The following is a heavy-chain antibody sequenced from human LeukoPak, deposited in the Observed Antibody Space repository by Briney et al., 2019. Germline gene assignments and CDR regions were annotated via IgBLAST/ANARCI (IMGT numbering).Heavy chain of an antibody. V-gene: IGHV4-61*02. D-gene: IGHD2-2*01. CDR2: IYTSGGT. CDR3: AGRGSSSGTFDV. J-gene: IGHJ3*01. Sequence: SQTLSLTCTVSGGSFSNLDYYWTWIRQPAGKRLEWIGRIYTSGGTNYNPSLKSRVTMSVDKSKNQISLNLASLTAADAALYYCAGRGSSSGTFDVWGPGTFVTVSS. CDR1: GGSFSNLDYY.